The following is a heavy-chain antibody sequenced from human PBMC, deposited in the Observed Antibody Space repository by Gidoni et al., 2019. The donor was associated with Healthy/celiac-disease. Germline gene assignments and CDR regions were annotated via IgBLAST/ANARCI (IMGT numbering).Heavy chain of an antibody. D-gene: IGHD1-26*01. CDR3: ASSGSYFINYYGMYV. CDR2: IIPILGIA. J-gene: IGHJ6*02. CDR1: GGTFSSYA. Sequence: QVQLVQSGAEVKKPGSSVKVSCKAHGGTFSSYAISWVRQAPGQGLEWMGRIIPILGIANYAQKFQGRVTITADKSTSTAYMELSSLRSEDTAVYYCASSGSYFINYYGMYVWGQGTTVTVSS. V-gene: IGHV1-69*04.